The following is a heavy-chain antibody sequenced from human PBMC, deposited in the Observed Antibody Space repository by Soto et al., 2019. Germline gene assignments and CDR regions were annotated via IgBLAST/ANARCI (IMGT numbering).Heavy chain of an antibody. CDR1: RFLVPKLF. J-gene: IGHJ3*02. V-gene: IGHV1-24*01. D-gene: IGHD5-12*01. Sequence: SRFLVPKLFSHWVRQSPGEGLEWMGGFEPENAETIYAQKFQGRVTMTEDTSTDTAYMDLSSLRSEDTAVYYCSTDPKCKRGLTSREAFGIWGQGAMVTV. CDR2: FEPENAET. CDR3: STDPKCKRGLTSREAFGI.